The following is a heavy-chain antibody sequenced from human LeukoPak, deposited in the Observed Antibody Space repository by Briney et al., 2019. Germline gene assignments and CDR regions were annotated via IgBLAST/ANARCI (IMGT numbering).Heavy chain of an antibody. CDR1: GYTFTSYD. V-gene: IGHV1-8*01. J-gene: IGHJ3*02. CDR2: MNPNSGNT. D-gene: IGHD6-19*01. CDR3: ARDRDSSGWYGGYAFDI. Sequence: ASVTVSCTASGYTFTSYDINWVRQATGQGLEWMGWMNPNSGNTGYAQKFQGRVTMARNTSISTAYMELSSLRSEDTAVYYCARDRDSSGWYGGYAFDIWGQGTMVTVSS.